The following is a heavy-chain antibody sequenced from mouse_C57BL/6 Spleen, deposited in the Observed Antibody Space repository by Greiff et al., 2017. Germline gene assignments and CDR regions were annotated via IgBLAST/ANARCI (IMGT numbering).Heavy chain of an antibody. CDR3: ARPSNSHYAMDY. V-gene: IGHV1-50*01. Sequence: VQLQQPGAELVKPGASVKLSCKASGYTFTSYWMQWVKQRPGQGLEWIGEIDPSDSYTNYNQKFKGKATLTVDTSSSTAYMQRSSLTSEDSAVYYCARPSNSHYAMDYWGQGTSVTVSS. CDR2: IDPSDSYT. J-gene: IGHJ4*01. CDR1: GYTFTSYW. D-gene: IGHD3-1*01.